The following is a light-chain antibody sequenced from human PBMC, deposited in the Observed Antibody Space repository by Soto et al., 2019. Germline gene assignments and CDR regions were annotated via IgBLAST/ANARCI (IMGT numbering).Light chain of an antibody. CDR1: QGISNY. J-gene: IGKJ2*01. CDR2: AAS. V-gene: IGKV1-27*01. CDR3: QKYNSAPHT. Sequence: DIQMTQSPSSLSASVGDRVTITGRASQGISNYLAWYQQKPGKVPKLLIYAASTLQSGVPSRFSGSGSGTDFTLTISSLQPEDVATNYCQKYNSAPHTFGQGTKLEIK.